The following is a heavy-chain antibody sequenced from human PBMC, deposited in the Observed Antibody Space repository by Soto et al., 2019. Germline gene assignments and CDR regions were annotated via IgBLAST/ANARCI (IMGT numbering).Heavy chain of an antibody. CDR3: ARGIAAAGTRSLSAYGMDV. Sequence: GGSLRLSCAASGFTFSSYSMNWVHQAPGKGLEWVSSISSSSSYIYYADSVKGRFTISRDNAKNSLYLQMNSLRAEDTAVYYCARGIAAAGTRSLSAYGMDVWGKGTTVTVSS. J-gene: IGHJ6*04. D-gene: IGHD6-13*01. CDR1: GFTFSSYS. CDR2: ISSSSSYI. V-gene: IGHV3-21*01.